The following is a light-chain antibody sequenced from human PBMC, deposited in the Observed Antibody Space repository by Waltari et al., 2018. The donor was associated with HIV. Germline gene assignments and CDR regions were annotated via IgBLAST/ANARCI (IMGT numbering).Light chain of an antibody. CDR3: CSYAGSNSYV. CDR1: SSDAGNYNL. V-gene: IGLV2-23*02. J-gene: IGLJ1*01. CDR2: EVS. Sequence: QSALTQPASVSGSPGQSITISCTGTSSDAGNYNLVSWYQQHPGKAPKLMIYEVSKRPSGVSNRFSGSKSGNTASLTISGLQAEDEGDYYCCSYAGSNSYVFGTGTTVTVL.